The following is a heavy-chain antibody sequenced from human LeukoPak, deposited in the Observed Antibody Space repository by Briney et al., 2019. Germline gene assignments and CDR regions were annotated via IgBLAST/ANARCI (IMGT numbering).Heavy chain of an antibody. CDR2: IYTSGST. J-gene: IGHJ4*02. Sequence: SETLPLTCTVSGGSISSYYWSWIRQPAGKGLEWIGRIYTSGSTNYNPSLKSRVTMSVDTSKNQFSLKLSSVTAADTAVYYCARGGSWNDPFDYWGQGTLVTVSS. CDR3: ARGGSWNDPFDY. CDR1: GGSISSYY. V-gene: IGHV4-4*07. D-gene: IGHD1-1*01.